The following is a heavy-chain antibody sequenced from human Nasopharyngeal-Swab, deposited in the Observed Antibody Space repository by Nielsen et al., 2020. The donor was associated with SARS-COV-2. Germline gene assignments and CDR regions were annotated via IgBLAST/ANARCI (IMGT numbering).Heavy chain of an antibody. CDR3: AGTTITARPGFLRI. D-gene: IGHD6-6*01. J-gene: IGHJ3*02. CDR2: INHSGGT. Sequence: SETLSLTCAVDGWSFSGYYWSWIRQPPGKGLEWIGEINHSGGTRYNPSLKSRVIISGDTSNNQFSLRLTSVTAADTAVYYCAGTTITARPGFLRIWGQGTRVIVSS. CDR1: GWSFSGYY. V-gene: IGHV4-34*01.